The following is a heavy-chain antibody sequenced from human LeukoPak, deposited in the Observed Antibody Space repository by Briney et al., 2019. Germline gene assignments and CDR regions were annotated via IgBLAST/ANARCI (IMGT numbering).Heavy chain of an antibody. J-gene: IGHJ6*03. V-gene: IGHV3-43D*03. D-gene: IGHD3-3*02. CDR3: AKVGFLGDPADYYYYYMDV. CDR1: GFTFDDYA. Sequence: GGSLRLSCAASGFTFDDYAMHWVRQAPGKGLEWVSLISWDGGSTYYADSVKGRFTISRDNSKNSLYLQMNSLRAEDTALYYCAKVGFLGDPADYYYYYMDVWGKGTTVTVSS. CDR2: ISWDGGST.